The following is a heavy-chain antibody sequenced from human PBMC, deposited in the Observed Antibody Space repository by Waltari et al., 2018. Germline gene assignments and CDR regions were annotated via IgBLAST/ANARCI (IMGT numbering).Heavy chain of an antibody. CDR2: ISPDGSGK. J-gene: IGHJ5*02. CDR3: GRFGSPGSFDS. Sequence: DVQLLESGGALVQPGGSLRLSCTASGVTFRNHWMGWVRQTPGKGLEYVATISPDGSGKKYVDSVKGRFTVSRDNAQNSFFLQMNSLRAEDTAVYYCGRFGSPGSFDSWGQGTLVTVSS. CDR1: GVTFRNHW. D-gene: IGHD3-10*01. V-gene: IGHV3-7*01.